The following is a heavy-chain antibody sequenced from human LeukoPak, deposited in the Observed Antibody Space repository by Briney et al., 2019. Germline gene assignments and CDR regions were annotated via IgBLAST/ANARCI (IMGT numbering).Heavy chain of an antibody. D-gene: IGHD7-27*01. CDR1: GYTFTDYG. V-gene: IGHV1-18*04. CDR3: AKDGGPDMLTNWDYYGMDV. Sequence: ASVKVSCKASGYTFTDYGISWVRQAPGQGLEWMGWITSYNDNTIYEQNFQGRVTMTTATWTTTAYMELRSLRSDDTAVYYCAKDGGPDMLTNWDYYGMDVWGTGTTVIVSS. CDR2: ITSYNDNT. J-gene: IGHJ6*04.